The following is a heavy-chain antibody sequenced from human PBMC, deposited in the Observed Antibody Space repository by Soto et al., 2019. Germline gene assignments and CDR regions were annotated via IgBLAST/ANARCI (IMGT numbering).Heavy chain of an antibody. J-gene: IGHJ6*03. CDR2: MNPNSGNT. CDR3: AREVSFPLLYRGQYYYYYYYMDV. V-gene: IGHV1-8*01. D-gene: IGHD2-8*01. Sequence: ASVKVSCKASGYTFTSYDINWVRQATGQGLEWMGWMNPNSGNTGYAQKFQGRVTMTRNTSISTAYMELSSLRSEDTAVYYCAREVSFPLLYRGQYYYYYYYMDVWGKGTTVTVSS. CDR1: GYTFTSYD.